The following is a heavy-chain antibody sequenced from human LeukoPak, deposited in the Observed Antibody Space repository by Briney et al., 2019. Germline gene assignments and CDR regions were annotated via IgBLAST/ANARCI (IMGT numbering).Heavy chain of an antibody. CDR2: IYHSGST. CDR1: GGSFSGYY. D-gene: IGHD1-26*01. Sequence: SETLSLTCAVYGGSFSGYYWSWIRQPPGKGLEWIGEIYHSGSTNYNPSLKSRVTISVDTSKNQFSLKLSSVTAADTAVYYCARDAIVGATHYFDYWGQGTLVTVSS. V-gene: IGHV4-34*01. CDR3: ARDAIVGATHYFDY. J-gene: IGHJ4*02.